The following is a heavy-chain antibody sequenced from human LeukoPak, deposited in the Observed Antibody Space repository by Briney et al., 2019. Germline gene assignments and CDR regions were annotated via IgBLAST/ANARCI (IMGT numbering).Heavy chain of an antibody. V-gene: IGHV4-39*01. J-gene: IGHJ4*02. CDR2: VHNVGST. D-gene: IGHD6-19*01. CDR1: GVSATNGIYY. CDR3: ARHAEYNSGWHFYLDH. Sequence: SETLSLTCTVSGVSATNGIYYWAWIRQSPGKGLEWIGSVHNVGSTYYNLSLRSRVTMSIDTSKNQFSLRLNSVTAADTAVYYCARHAEYNSGWHFYLDHWGQGILVTVSS.